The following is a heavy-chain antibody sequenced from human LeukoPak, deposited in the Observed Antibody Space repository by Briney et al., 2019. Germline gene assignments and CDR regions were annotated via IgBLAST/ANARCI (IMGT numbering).Heavy chain of an antibody. CDR3: ARVNWSGYDFRGAFDI. D-gene: IGHD5-12*01. Sequence: SETLSLTCTVSGYSISSGYHWGWIRQPPGKGLEWIGYIYYSGSTNYNPSLKSRVTISVDTSKNQFSLKLSSVTAADTAVYYCARVNWSGYDFRGAFDIWGQGTMVTVSS. CDR1: GYSISSGYH. CDR2: IYYSGST. V-gene: IGHV4-38-2*02. J-gene: IGHJ3*02.